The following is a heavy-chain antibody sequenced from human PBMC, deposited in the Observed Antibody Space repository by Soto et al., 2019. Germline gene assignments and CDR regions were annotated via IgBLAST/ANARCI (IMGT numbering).Heavy chain of an antibody. J-gene: IGHJ3*02. Sequence: EVQLVESGGGLVQPGGSLRLSCASSGFTFSSYWMSWVRQAPGKGLEWVANIKQDGSEKYYVDSVKGRFTISRDNAKNSLYLQINSLRAEDTAVYYCSSVIYYYFWSGYSYDAFDIWGQGTMVTVSS. CDR3: SSVIYYYFWSGYSYDAFDI. CDR2: IKQDGSEK. D-gene: IGHD3-3*01. V-gene: IGHV3-7*01. CDR1: GFTFSSYW.